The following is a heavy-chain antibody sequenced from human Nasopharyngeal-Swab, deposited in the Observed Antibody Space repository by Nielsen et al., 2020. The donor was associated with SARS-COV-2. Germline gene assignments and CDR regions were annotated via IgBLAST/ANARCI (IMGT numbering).Heavy chain of an antibody. J-gene: IGHJ4*02. CDR1: GFTFSNAW. D-gene: IGHD2-21*02. CDR2: ISYDGSNK. Sequence: GGSLRLSCAASGFTFSNAWMSWVRQAPGKGLEWVAVISYDGSNKYSADSVKGRFTISRDNSKNTLYLQMNSLRAEDTAVYYCARGLADPYCGGDCYLYFDYWGQGTLVTVSS. V-gene: IGHV3-30*03. CDR3: ARGLADPYCGGDCYLYFDY.